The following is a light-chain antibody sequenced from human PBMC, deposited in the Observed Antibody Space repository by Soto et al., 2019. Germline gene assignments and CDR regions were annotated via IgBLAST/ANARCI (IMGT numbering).Light chain of an antibody. Sequence: IVLTQSPATLSLSPGERATLSCRASQTVSRYLAWYQQKPGQAPRLLIYDASKMATGIPARFSGSGFGTDFTLTISSLEPEDFAVYYCQHRTNGLTFGGGTKVEIK. CDR3: QHRTNGLT. V-gene: IGKV3-11*01. CDR2: DAS. J-gene: IGKJ4*01. CDR1: QTVSRY.